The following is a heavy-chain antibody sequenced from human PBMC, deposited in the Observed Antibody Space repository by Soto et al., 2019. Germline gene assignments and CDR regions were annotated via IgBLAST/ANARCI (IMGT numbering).Heavy chain of an antibody. J-gene: IGHJ4*02. D-gene: IGHD4-17*01. V-gene: IGHV3-30*18. CDR3: AKDSGDDGCIDY. Sequence: QVQLVESGGGVVQPGRSLRLSCAASGFTFSSYGMHWVRQAPGKGLEWVAVISYDGSNTYYADSVKGRFTISRDNSKNTLYLQMNSLRAEDTAVYYCAKDSGDDGCIDYWGQGTMVTVSS. CDR1: GFTFSSYG. CDR2: ISYDGSNT.